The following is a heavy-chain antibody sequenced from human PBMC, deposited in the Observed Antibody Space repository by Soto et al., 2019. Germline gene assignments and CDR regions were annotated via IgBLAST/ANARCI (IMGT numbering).Heavy chain of an antibody. CDR2: IWFDGGNR. V-gene: IGHV3-33*01. D-gene: IGHD3-10*01. Sequence: QVQLVESGGGVVQPGGSLRLSCAASGFTFSNYGMHWVRQAPGKGPEWVAVIWFDGGNRYYADSVKGRFTISRDNSKNTLYLQMNSLRAEDTAVYYCASALETGDYWGQGTLVTVSS. CDR3: ASALETGDY. CDR1: GFTFSNYG. J-gene: IGHJ4*02.